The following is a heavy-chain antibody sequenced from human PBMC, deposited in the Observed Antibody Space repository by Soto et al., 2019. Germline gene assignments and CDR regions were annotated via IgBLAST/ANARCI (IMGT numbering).Heavy chain of an antibody. CDR3: AREGYCSCGSCYSKTYYYYYMEV. J-gene: IGHJ6*03. D-gene: IGHD2-15*01. CDR2: MNPNSGNT. V-gene: IGHV1-8*01. Sequence: ASVKVSCKSSGCTFTSYDINGVRQAAGRGGEWMGGMNPNSGNTGYAQKFQGRVTMTRNTSISTAYMELSSLRSDDTAVYYCAREGYCSCGSCYSKTYYYYYMEVWGKGTTVTVSS. CDR1: GCTFTSYD.